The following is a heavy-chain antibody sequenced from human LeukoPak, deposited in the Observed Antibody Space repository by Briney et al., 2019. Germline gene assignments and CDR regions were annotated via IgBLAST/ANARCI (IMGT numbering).Heavy chain of an antibody. D-gene: IGHD1-26*01. CDR2: IYYSGST. CDR1: GGSISSSSYY. CDR3: ARATVGATLFDY. V-gene: IGHV4-39*07. J-gene: IGHJ4*02. Sequence: SETLSLTCTVSGGSISSSSYYWGWIRQPPGKGLEWIGSIYYSGSTYYNPSLKSRVTISVDTSKNQFSLKLSSVTAADTAVYYCARATVGATLFDYWGQGTLVTVSS.